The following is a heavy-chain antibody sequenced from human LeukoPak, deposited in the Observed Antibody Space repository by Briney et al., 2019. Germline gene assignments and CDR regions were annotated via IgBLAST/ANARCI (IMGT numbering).Heavy chain of an antibody. D-gene: IGHD3-22*01. V-gene: IGHV3-23*01. Sequence: GGSLRPSCAASGFTFSSYAMSWVRQAPGKGLEWVSAISGSGGSTYYADSVKGRFTISRDNSKNTLYLQMNSLRAEDTAVYYCAKVESEYYDSSGYSHFDYWGQGTLVTVSS. CDR2: ISGSGGST. CDR1: GFTFSSYA. J-gene: IGHJ4*02. CDR3: AKVESEYYDSSGYSHFDY.